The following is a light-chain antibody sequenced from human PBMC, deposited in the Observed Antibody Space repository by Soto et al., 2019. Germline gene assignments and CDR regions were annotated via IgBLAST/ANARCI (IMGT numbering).Light chain of an antibody. J-gene: IGKJ3*01. V-gene: IGKV3-15*01. CDR2: GAS. CDR1: QSVNSN. Sequence: EIMMTQSPVTLSVSPGERATLSCRASQSVNSNLAWYQQKPGQAPRLLIYGASTRATGIPASFIGNGSGTEFTLTASSLQPEDFAVYYCQKYNSAPFTFGPGTKVDIK. CDR3: QKYNSAPFT.